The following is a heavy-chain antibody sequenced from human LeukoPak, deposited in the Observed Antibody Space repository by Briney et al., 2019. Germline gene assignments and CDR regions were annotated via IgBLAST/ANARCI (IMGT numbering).Heavy chain of an antibody. CDR1: GFTFSSYA. D-gene: IGHD3-10*01. CDR2: ISGSGGST. CDR3: AKDRGVRDFGFDY. Sequence: GGSLRLSCAASGFTFSSYAMSWVRQAPGKGLEWVSAISGSGGSTYYADSVKGRFTISRDNSKNTLYLQMNSLRAEDTAVYYSAKDRGVRDFGFDYWGQGTLVTVSS. V-gene: IGHV3-23*01. J-gene: IGHJ4*02.